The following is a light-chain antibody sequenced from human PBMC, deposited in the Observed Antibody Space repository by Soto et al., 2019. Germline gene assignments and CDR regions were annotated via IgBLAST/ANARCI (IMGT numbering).Light chain of an antibody. J-gene: IGKJ2*01. Sequence: DVVLTQPPLSSPVSLGQPASISCRSSQSLVTADGHTFLSWLQQRPGQPPRVLIYKVSNRFSGVPDKFSGSGAGTDFTLKISRVEAEDVGIYYCLQLTHVPYTCGQGTKLEIK. CDR2: KVS. CDR1: QSLVTADGHTF. CDR3: LQLTHVPYT. V-gene: IGKV2-24*01.